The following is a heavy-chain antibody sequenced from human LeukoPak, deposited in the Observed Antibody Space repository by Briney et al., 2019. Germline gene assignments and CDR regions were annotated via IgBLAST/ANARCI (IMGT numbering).Heavy chain of an antibody. J-gene: IGHJ4*02. CDR2: INPSGGST. CDR1: GYTFTSYG. V-gene: IGHV1-46*01. Sequence: VASVKVSCKASGYTFTSYGISWVRQAPGQGLEWMGIINPSGGSTSYAQKFQGRVTMTRDTSTSTVYMELSSLRSEDTAVYYCASGPLGVGYWGQGTLVTVSS. D-gene: IGHD3-16*01. CDR3: ASGPLGVGY.